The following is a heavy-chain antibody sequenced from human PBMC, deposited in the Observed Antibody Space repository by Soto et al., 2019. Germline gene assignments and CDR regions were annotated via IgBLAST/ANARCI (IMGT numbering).Heavy chain of an antibody. CDR3: ARDLYGDYPPSYFDY. D-gene: IGHD4-17*01. CDR1: GFTFSSYS. Sequence: PGGSLRLSCAASGFTFSSYSMNWVRQAPGKGLEWVSSISSSSSYIYYADSVKGRFTISRDNAKNSLYLQMNSLRAEDTAVYYCARDLYGDYPPSYFDYWGQGTLVTVSS. V-gene: IGHV3-21*01. CDR2: ISSSSSYI. J-gene: IGHJ4*02.